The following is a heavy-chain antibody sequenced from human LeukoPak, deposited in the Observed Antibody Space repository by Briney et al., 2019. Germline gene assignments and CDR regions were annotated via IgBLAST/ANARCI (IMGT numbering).Heavy chain of an antibody. CDR2: IIPIFGTA. D-gene: IGHD2-8*01. J-gene: IGHJ5*02. CDR1: GGTFSSYA. V-gene: IGHV1-69*05. CDR3: ACVLMVSYNWFDP. Sequence: SVKVSCKASGGTFSSYAISWVRQAPGQGLEWMGGIIPIFGTANYAQKCQGRVTITTDESTSTAYMELSSLRSEDTAVYYCACVLMVSYNWFDPWGQGTLVTVSS.